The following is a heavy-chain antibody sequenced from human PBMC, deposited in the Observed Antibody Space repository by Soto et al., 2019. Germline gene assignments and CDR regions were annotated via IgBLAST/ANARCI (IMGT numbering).Heavy chain of an antibody. CDR2: SNHSGST. Sequence: QVQLQQWGAGLLKPSETLSLTCAVYGGSLSGYYWRWIRQPPGKGLEWIGESNHSGSTNYNPSLKNRVTISVDTSKNQFSLKLNSVTAADTAVYYCARGHYYDSSGYYYGPSYFDYWGQGTLVTVSS. J-gene: IGHJ4*02. D-gene: IGHD3-22*01. CDR1: GGSLSGYY. V-gene: IGHV4-34*01. CDR3: ARGHYYDSSGYYYGPSYFDY.